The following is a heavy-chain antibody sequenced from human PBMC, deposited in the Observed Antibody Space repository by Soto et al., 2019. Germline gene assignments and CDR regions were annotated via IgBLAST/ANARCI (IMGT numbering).Heavy chain of an antibody. CDR1: GGSISSSSYY. Sequence: QLQLQESGPGLVKSSDTLSLTCTVSGGSISSSSYYWGWIRQPPGKGREWIGRIYYIGSTYYNPFPKSRVTISVDTSKNQFALKLSSVTAADTAVYYCARLEQSGYDSHPAYWGQGTLFTVSS. D-gene: IGHD5-12*01. CDR2: IYYIGST. CDR3: ARLEQSGYDSHPAY. J-gene: IGHJ4*01. V-gene: IGHV4-39*01.